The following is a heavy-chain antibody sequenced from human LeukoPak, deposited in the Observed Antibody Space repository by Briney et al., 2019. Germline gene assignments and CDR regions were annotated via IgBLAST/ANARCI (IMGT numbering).Heavy chain of an antibody. D-gene: IGHD3-10*01. CDR3: ARDLTYYYGSGSYDY. CDR2: IYTSGST. J-gene: IGHJ4*02. CDR1: GGSISSGSYY. Sequence: PSETLSLTCTVSGGSISSGSYYWSWIRQPAGKGLEWIGRIYTSGSTNYNPSLKSRVTISVDTSKNQFSLKLSSVTAADTAVYYCARDLTYYYGSGSYDYWGQGTLVTVSS. V-gene: IGHV4-61*02.